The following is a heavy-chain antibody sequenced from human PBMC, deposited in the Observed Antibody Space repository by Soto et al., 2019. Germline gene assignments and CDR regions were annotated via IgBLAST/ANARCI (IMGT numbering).Heavy chain of an antibody. J-gene: IGHJ4*02. V-gene: IGHV3-9*01. CDR1: GFTFDDYA. D-gene: IGHD3-3*01. CDR2: ISWNSGSI. Sequence: GGSLRLSCAASGFTFDDYAMHWVRQAPGKGLEWVSGISWNSGSIGYADSVKGRFTISRDNAKNSLYLQMNSLRAEDTALYYCAKDIGRDDFWSGSTGPFDYWGQGTLVTVSS. CDR3: AKDIGRDDFWSGSTGPFDY.